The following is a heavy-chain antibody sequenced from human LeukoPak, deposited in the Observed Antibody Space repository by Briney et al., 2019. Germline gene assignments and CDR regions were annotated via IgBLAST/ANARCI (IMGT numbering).Heavy chain of an antibody. V-gene: IGHV4-30-4*08. CDR1: GGSMSSGDYY. CDR3: AREKKVGYCTGTNCYDLGWFDP. D-gene: IGHD2-2*01. Sequence: PSETLSLTCSVSGGSMSSGDYYWSWIRQPPGKGLEWIGNIYHSGNTYYNPSLKSRVTISVDTSKNQFSLKLSSVTVADTAVYYCAREKKVGYCTGTNCYDLGWFDPWGQGILVTVSS. J-gene: IGHJ5*02. CDR2: IYHSGNT.